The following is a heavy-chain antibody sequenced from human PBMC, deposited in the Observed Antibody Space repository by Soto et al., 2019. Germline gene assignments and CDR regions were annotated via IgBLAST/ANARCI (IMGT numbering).Heavy chain of an antibody. CDR1: GYTFTNYN. CDR2: MNPNSGNT. V-gene: IGHV1-8*01. CDR3: ARAEPYSTSSPFDY. Sequence: QVQLVQSGAEVKKPGASVKVSCKTSGYTFTNYNINWVRQATGQGLEWMGWMNPNSGNTGYAQKFLGRVTMTRNTSITTAYMELSSLRSGDTAVYYCARAEPYSTSSPFDYWGQGTLVTVSS. J-gene: IGHJ4*02. D-gene: IGHD6-6*01.